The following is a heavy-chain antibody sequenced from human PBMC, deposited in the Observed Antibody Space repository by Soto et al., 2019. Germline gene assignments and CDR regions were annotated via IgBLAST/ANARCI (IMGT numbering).Heavy chain of an antibody. V-gene: IGHV4-34*01. Sequence: QVQLQQWGGGLLKPSETLSLTCGVYGGAFSGYYWNWIRQPPGQGLEWIGEINHSGGTNYNPSLKRRLTLSVDPSKNQFSQKLSSGTAADTAVYYCARGWGRRFDYWGQGTLVTVSS. CDR3: ARGWGRRFDY. CDR1: GGAFSGYY. D-gene: IGHD7-27*01. CDR2: INHSGGT. J-gene: IGHJ4*02.